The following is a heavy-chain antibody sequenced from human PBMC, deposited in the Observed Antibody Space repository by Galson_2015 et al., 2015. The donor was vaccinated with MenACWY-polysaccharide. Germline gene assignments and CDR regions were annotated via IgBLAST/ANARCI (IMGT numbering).Heavy chain of an antibody. D-gene: IGHD6-25*01. CDR2: INSDGSST. Sequence: SLRLSCAASGFTFSSYWMHWVRQAPGKGLVWVSRINSDGSSTNYADPVKGRFTISRDNAKNTLYLQMNSLRAEDTAVYYCARDRGRAAGPDSGQGPLVTVSS. J-gene: IGHJ1*01. CDR1: GFTFSSYW. CDR3: ARDRGRAAGPD. V-gene: IGHV3-74*01.